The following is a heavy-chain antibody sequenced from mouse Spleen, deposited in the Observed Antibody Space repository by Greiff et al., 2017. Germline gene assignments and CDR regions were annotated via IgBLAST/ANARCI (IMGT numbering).Heavy chain of an antibody. CDR3: ASIYYDFEGFAY. V-gene: IGHV2-6-4*01. D-gene: IGHD2-4*01. J-gene: IGHJ3*01. Sequence: VQGVESGPGLVAPSQSLSITCTVSGFSLSRYSVHWVRQPPGKGLEWLGMIWGGGSTDYNSALKSRLSISKDNSKSQVFLKMNSLQTDDTAMYYCASIYYDFEGFAYWGQGTLVTVSA. CDR1: GFSLSRYS. CDR2: IWGGGST.